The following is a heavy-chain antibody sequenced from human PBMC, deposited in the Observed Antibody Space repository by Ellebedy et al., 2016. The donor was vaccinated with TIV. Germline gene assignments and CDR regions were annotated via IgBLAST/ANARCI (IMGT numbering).Heavy chain of an antibody. J-gene: IGHJ3*02. CDR2: IKHDESEK. D-gene: IGHD3-3*01. CDR1: GFTFSNYW. V-gene: IGHV3-7*01. CDR3: ARELEVLRFPDI. Sequence: GESLKISXAASGFTFSNYWMHWVRQAPGKGLEWVANIKHDESEKYYVDSVKGRFTISRDNAKNSLYLQMNSLRAEDTAVYYCARELEVLRFPDIWGQGTMVTVSS.